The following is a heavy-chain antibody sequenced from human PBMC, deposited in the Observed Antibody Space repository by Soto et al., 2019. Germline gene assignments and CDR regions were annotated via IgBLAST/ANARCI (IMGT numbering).Heavy chain of an antibody. CDR3: ARHPSNFWFDP. CDR2: IYYSGST. CDR1: GGSISSYY. V-gene: IGHV4-39*01. Sequence: SETLSLTCPVSGGSISSYYWSWIRQPPGKGLEWIGSIYYSGSTYYNPSLKSRVTVSVDTSKNQFSLKLSSVTAADTAVYYCARHPSNFWFDPWGQGTLVTVSS. D-gene: IGHD4-4*01. J-gene: IGHJ5*02.